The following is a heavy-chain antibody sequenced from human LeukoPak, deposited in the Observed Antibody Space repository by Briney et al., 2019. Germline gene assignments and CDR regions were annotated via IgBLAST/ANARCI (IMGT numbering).Heavy chain of an antibody. J-gene: IGHJ5*02. CDR2: IYHSGST. D-gene: IGHD1-26*01. V-gene: IGHV4-39*07. CDR1: GGSISSSYYY. Sequence: PSETLSLTCTVSGGSISSSYYYWGWIRQPPGKGLEWIGYIYHSGSTYYNPSLKSRVTISVDRSKNQFSLKLSSVTAADTAVYYCASFIVGATGWFDPWGQGTLVTVSS. CDR3: ASFIVGATGWFDP.